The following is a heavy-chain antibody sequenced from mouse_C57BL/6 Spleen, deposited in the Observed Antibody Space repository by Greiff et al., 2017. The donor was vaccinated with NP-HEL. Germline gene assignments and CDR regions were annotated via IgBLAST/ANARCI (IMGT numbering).Heavy chain of an antibody. V-gene: IGHV1-80*01. CDR2: IYPGDGDT. CDR1: GYAFSSYW. Sequence: QVQLQQSGAELVKPGASVKISCKASGYAFSSYWMNWVKQRPGKGLEWIGQIYPGDGDTNYNGKFKGKATLTADKSSSTAYMQLSSLTSEDSAVYFCARRGAFPYFDYWGKGTTLTVAS. J-gene: IGHJ2*01. CDR3: ARRGAFPYFDY.